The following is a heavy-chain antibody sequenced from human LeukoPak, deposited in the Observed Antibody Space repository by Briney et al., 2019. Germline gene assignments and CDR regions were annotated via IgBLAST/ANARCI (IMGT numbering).Heavy chain of an antibody. CDR3: ARSQFGGGYYFDY. J-gene: IGHJ4*02. Sequence: SGPTLVNPTQTLTLTCTFSGFSLSTSGMCVSWIRQPPGKALEWLARIDWDDDKYYSTSLKPRLTISKDTSKNQVVLTATNMDPVDTATYYCARSQFGGGYYFDYWGQGTLVTVSS. V-gene: IGHV2-70*11. CDR1: GFSLSTSGMC. D-gene: IGHD3-10*01. CDR2: IDWDDDK.